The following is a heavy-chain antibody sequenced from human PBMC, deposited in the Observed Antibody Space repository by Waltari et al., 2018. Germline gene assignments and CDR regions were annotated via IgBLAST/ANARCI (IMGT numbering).Heavy chain of an antibody. Sequence: QVQLVESGGGVVQPGRSLRLSCAASGSHSPTNAMHWVRQAPGKGLEWVAVISYDGSKKYYANSVKGRFTISRDNSKNTLYLQMSSLRAEDTALYYCAREGPSYSGFDYWGQGSLVTVSS. D-gene: IGHD2-21*01. V-gene: IGHV3-30-3*01. CDR2: ISYDGSKK. CDR1: GSHSPTNA. CDR3: AREGPSYSGFDY. J-gene: IGHJ4*02.